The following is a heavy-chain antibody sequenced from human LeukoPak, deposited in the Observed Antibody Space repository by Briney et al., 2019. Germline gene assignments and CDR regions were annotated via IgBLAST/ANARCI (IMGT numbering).Heavy chain of an antibody. V-gene: IGHV1-69*13. D-gene: IGHD3-22*01. CDR3: ARNRYDSSGYLYYYYYGMDV. Sequence: SVKVSCKASGGTFSSYAISWVRQAPGQGLEWMGGIIPIFGTANYAQKFQGRVTITADESTSTAYMELSILRSEDTAVYYCARNRYDSSGYLYYYYYGMDVWGQGTTVTVSS. J-gene: IGHJ6*02. CDR2: IIPIFGTA. CDR1: GGTFSSYA.